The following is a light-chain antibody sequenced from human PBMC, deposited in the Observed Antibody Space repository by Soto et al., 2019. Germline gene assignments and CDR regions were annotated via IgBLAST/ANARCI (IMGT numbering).Light chain of an antibody. Sequence: EIVLTQSPATLSLSPGERATLSCRASQSVSSYLAWYHHKPGQAPRLLLYDASNRATGIPARFSGSGAGTDFTLTISSLETEDFAVYYCQQRSNWPLTFGGGTKVDIK. CDR3: QQRSNWPLT. J-gene: IGKJ4*01. V-gene: IGKV3-11*01. CDR2: DAS. CDR1: QSVSSY.